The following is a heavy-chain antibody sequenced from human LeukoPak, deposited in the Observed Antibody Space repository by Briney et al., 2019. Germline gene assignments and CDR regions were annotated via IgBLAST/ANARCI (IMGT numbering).Heavy chain of an antibody. CDR3: ARGVMPQLPDCFDP. CDR1: GFTFSSYS. J-gene: IGHJ5*02. Sequence: GGSLRLSCAASGFTFSSYSMNWVRQAPGKGLEWVSSISSGSSYIYYADSVKGRFTISRDNAKNSLYLQMNSLRAEDTAVYYCARGVMPQLPDCFDPWGQGTLVTVSS. D-gene: IGHD2-2*01. CDR2: ISSGSSYI. V-gene: IGHV3-21*01.